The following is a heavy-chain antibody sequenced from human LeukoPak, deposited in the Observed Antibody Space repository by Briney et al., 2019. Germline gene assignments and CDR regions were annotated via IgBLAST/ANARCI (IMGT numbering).Heavy chain of an antibody. J-gene: IGHJ4*02. D-gene: IGHD4-23*01. Sequence: GGSLRLSCAASGFTFSSYSMNWVRQAPGKGLEWVANINQDESSQYYVDAVRGRFTISRDNAKNSLNLQMNSLRGEDTAVYYCARDIYGGNGDVDYWGQGTLVTVSS. V-gene: IGHV3-7*01. CDR3: ARDIYGGNGDVDY. CDR1: GFTFSSYS. CDR2: INQDESSQ.